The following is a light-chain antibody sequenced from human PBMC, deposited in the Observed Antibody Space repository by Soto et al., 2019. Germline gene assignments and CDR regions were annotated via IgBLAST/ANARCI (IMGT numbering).Light chain of an antibody. Sequence: EVVMTQSPATLSVSPGERVTLSCRASQSINAHLAWYQQKPGQAPRLLIHGASTRATGIPARFSGSGFRTAFILTISSLQSEDFAIYYCQQYNNWRWTFGQGTKVAI. CDR2: GAS. CDR3: QQYNNWRWT. V-gene: IGKV3-15*01. CDR1: QSINAH. J-gene: IGKJ1*01.